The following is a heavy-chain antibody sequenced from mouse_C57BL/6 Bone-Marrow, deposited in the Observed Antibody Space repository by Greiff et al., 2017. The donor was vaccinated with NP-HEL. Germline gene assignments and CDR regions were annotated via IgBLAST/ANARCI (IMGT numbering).Heavy chain of an antibody. D-gene: IGHD3-2*02. Sequence: QVQLQQSGPELVKPGASVKISCKASGYAFSSSWMNWVKQRPGKGLEWIGRIYPGDGDTNYNGKFKGKATLTADKSSSTAYMQLSSLTSEDSAVYFCARERFCSGPFAYWGQGTLVTVSA. CDR3: ARERFCSGPFAY. CDR1: GYAFSSSW. CDR2: IYPGDGDT. V-gene: IGHV1-82*01. J-gene: IGHJ3*01.